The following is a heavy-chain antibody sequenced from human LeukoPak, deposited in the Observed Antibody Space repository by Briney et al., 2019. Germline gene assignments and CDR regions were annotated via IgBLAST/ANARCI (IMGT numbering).Heavy chain of an antibody. CDR2: ISWNSGSI. V-gene: IGHV3-9*01. CDR1: GFTFDDYA. CDR3: AKGPDSSGYQGNYFDY. J-gene: IGHJ4*02. Sequence: GRSLRLSCAASGFTFDDYAMHWVRQAPGKGLEWVSGISWNSGSIGYADSVKGRFTISRDNAKNSLYLQMNSLRAEDTALYYCAKGPDSSGYQGNYFDYWGQGTLVTVSS. D-gene: IGHD3-22*01.